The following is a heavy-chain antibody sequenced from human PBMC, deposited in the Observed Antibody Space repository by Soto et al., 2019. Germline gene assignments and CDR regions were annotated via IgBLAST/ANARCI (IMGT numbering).Heavy chain of an antibody. J-gene: IGHJ6*02. CDR3: ARPSYALNWDFHYGMQV. CDR2: INQSADT. V-gene: IGHV4-34*01. D-gene: IGHD2-2*01. Sequence: SETLSLTCAVSGGSFSGYYWTWIRQIPGKGLEWIGEINQSADTKYNPSLMSRVTMSVDTSRYQFSLKLRSVTAADTAVYYCARPSYALNWDFHYGMQVWGQGTSVTVSS. CDR1: GGSFSGYY.